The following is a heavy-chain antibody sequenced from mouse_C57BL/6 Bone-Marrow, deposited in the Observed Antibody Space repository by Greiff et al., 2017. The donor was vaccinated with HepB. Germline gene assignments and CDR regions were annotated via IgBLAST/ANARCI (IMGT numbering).Heavy chain of an antibody. V-gene: IGHV5-9-1*02. CDR1: GFTFSSYA. CDR2: ISSGGDYI. CDR3: TRDLYGAWFAY. Sequence: EVKVVESGEGLVKPGGSLKLSCAASGFTFSSYAMSWVRQTPEKRLEWVAYISSGGDYIYYADTVKGRFTISRDNARNTLYLQMSSLKSEDTAMYYCTRDLYGAWFAYWGQGTLVTVSA. J-gene: IGHJ3*01. D-gene: IGHD1-1*02.